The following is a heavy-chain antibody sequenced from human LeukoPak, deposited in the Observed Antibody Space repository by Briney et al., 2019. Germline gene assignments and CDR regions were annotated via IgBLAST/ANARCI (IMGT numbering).Heavy chain of an antibody. Sequence: GGSLRLSCAASGFTFSSYPMNWVRQAPGKGLEWVSVISGSGGATFYGDSVQGRFTISRDNSRGTLYLQMNSLTARDTAVYYCGKYLQTTVGANDYWGQGTLVTVSS. CDR3: GKYLQTTVGANDY. J-gene: IGHJ4*02. V-gene: IGHV3-23*01. D-gene: IGHD1-26*01. CDR1: GFTFSSYP. CDR2: ISGSGGAT.